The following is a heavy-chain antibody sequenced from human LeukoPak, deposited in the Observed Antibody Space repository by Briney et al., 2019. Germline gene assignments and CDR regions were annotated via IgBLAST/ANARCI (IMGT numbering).Heavy chain of an antibody. CDR2: ISSSGSSI. D-gene: IGHD2-15*01. CDR3: ARDFAATGDYYYYMDF. V-gene: IGHV3-11*04. Sequence: PGGSRRLSCVASGFTFSDYYMSWIRQAPGKGLKWVSYISSSGSSIYYADSVKGRFTISRDNAKNSLYLQMNSLRVEDTAVYYCARDFAATGDYYYYMDFWGKGTTVTVSS. CDR1: GFTFSDYY. J-gene: IGHJ6*03.